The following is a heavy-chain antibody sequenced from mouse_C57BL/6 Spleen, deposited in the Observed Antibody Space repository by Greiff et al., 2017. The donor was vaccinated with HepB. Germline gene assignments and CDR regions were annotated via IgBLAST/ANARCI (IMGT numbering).Heavy chain of an antibody. J-gene: IGHJ2*01. CDR3: ASVTTVVPSPYFDY. CDR2: INPNNGGT. CDR1: GYTFTDYY. D-gene: IGHD1-1*01. Sequence: EVQLQQSGPELVKPGASVKISCKASGYTFTDYYVNWVKQSHGKSLEWIGDINPNNGGTSYNQKFKGKATLTVDKSSSTAYMELRSLTSEDSAVYYCASVTTVVPSPYFDYWGQGTTLTVSS. V-gene: IGHV1-26*01.